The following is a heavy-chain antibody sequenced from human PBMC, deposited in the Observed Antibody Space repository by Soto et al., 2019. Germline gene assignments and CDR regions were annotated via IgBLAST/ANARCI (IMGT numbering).Heavy chain of an antibody. CDR3: VRDYPVNQLDKPSFIDY. CDR1: GLTFRAYP. CDR2: IDGSGGTP. Sequence: GGPLKLSWPASGLTFRAYPIPGFRQPPGEGLYWVSTIDGSGGTPFYADSVKGRVTISRDNSRNTMFLQVNSLRVEDTAIYYCVRDYPVNQLDKPSFIDYWGQGTLVTVSS. V-gene: IGHV3-23*01. J-gene: IGHJ4*02. D-gene: IGHD3-16*02.